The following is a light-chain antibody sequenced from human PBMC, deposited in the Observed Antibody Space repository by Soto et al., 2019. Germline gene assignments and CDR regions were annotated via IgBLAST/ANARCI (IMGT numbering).Light chain of an antibody. CDR3: QQSYSTPPT. J-gene: IGKJ1*01. V-gene: IGKV1-39*01. CDR1: QSISSY. Sequence: DIQMTQSPSSLSASVGDRVTITCRASQSISSYLNWYQQKPGKAPKRLIYAASSLQSGVPSRFSGSGSGTDFTLTISSLQHEDFATYYCQQSYSTPPTFGQGTKVEIK. CDR2: AAS.